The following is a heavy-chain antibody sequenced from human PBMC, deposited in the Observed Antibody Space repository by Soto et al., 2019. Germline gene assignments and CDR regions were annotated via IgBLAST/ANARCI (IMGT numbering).Heavy chain of an antibody. V-gene: IGHV3-23*01. CDR1: GFTFNNYP. Sequence: EVQLLDSGGALVQPGGSLRLSCAASGFTFNNYPMNWVRQAPGKGLEWVSGISGSGGSTDYADSVKGRFTISRDNSKITVYLQMNSLRAEDTAVYYCAKRPLKYSGSYFDYWGQGTLVTVSS. CDR3: AKRPLKYSGSYFDY. D-gene: IGHD1-26*01. CDR2: ISGSGGST. J-gene: IGHJ4*02.